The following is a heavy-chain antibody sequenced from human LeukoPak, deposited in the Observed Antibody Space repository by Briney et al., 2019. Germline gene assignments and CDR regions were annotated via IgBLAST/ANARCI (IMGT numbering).Heavy chain of an antibody. D-gene: IGHD5-12*01. V-gene: IGHV3-21*01. J-gene: IGHJ4*02. CDR2: ISSSSYI. CDR1: GFTFSSYS. CDR3: ARDGPIVATDY. Sequence: GGPLRLSCAASGFTFSSYSMNWVRQAPGKGLEWVSSISSSSYIYYADSVKGRFTISRDNAKNSLYLQMNSLRAEDTAVYYCARDGPIVATDYWGQGTLVTVSS.